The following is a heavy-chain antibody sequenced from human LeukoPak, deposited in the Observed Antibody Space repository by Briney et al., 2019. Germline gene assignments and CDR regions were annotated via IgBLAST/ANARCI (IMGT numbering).Heavy chain of an antibody. D-gene: IGHD5-12*01. CDR3: ARDSVIVATIDY. CDR2: IYYSGST. CDR1: GGSISSSSYY. J-gene: IGHJ4*02. Sequence: PSETLSLTCTVSGGSISSSSYYWGWIRQPPGKGLEWIGSIYYSGSTYYNPSLKSRVTISVDTSKNQFSLKLSSVTAADTAVYYCARDSVIVATIDYWGQGTLVTVSS. V-gene: IGHV4-39*07.